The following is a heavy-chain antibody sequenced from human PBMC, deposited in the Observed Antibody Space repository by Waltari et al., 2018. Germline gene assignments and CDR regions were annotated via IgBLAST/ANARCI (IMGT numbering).Heavy chain of an antibody. D-gene: IGHD5-12*01. J-gene: IGHJ4*02. CDR3: ARGGPRWLQIGAFDY. CDR1: GGSISSHY. V-gene: IGHV4-59*11. Sequence: QVQLQESGPGLVKPSETLSLTCTVSGGSISSHYWSWIRQPPGKGLDWIGYIYYSGSTNYNPSLKSRVTISVDTSKNQFSLKLSSVTAADTAVYYCARGGPRWLQIGAFDYWGQGTLVTVSS. CDR2: IYYSGST.